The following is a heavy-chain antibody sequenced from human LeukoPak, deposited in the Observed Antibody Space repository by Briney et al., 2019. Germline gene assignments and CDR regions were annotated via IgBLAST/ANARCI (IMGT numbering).Heavy chain of an antibody. CDR3: ASRFDY. CDR2: INSDGSST. Sequence: GGSLRLSCAASGFTFINHWMHWVRQGPGKGLVWVSRINSDGSSTIYADSVKGRFTISRDNAKNSLSLQMNSLRAEDTAVYYCASRFDYWGQGTLVTVSS. V-gene: IGHV3-74*01. CDR1: GFTFINHW. J-gene: IGHJ4*02.